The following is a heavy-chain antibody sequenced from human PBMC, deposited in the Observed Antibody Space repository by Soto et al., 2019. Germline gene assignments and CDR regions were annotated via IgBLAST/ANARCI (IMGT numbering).Heavy chain of an antibody. V-gene: IGHV4-34*01. D-gene: IGHD6-6*01. J-gene: IGHJ6*02. CDR3: ARGGEYSSSMGLRYYYYYGMDV. CDR1: GGSFSGYY. CDR2: INHSGST. Sequence: SETLSLTCAVYGGSFSGYYWSWIRQPPGKGLEWIGEINHSGSTNYNPSLKSRVTISVDTSKNQFSLKLSSVTAADTAVYYCARGGEYSSSMGLRYYYYYGMDVWGQGTTVTVSS.